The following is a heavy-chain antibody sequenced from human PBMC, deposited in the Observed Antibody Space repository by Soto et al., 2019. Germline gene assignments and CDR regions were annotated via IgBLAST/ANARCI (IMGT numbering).Heavy chain of an antibody. V-gene: IGHV1-69*02. D-gene: IGHD4-17*01. CDR3: AISFHGDYGDYGDY. CDR2: IIPTLGIA. Sequence: QVQLVQSGAEVKKPGSSVKVSCKASGGTFSSYTISWVRQAPGQGLEWMGRIIPTLGIANYAQKFQGRVTITADKSTSTAYMELSSLRSEDTAVYYCAISFHGDYGDYGDYWGQGTLVTVSS. J-gene: IGHJ4*02. CDR1: GGTFSSYT.